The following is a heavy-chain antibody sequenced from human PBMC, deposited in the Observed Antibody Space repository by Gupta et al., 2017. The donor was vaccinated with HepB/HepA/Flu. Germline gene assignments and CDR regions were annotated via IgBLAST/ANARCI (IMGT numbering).Heavy chain of an antibody. J-gene: IGHJ6*03. CDR2: MNPDSGNT. V-gene: IGHV1-8*02. CDR1: GYTFTNYD. D-gene: IGHD2-21*01. Sequence: QLQLMQPGAEVKEPGASVRVACKASGYTFTNYDSSWVRQATGQGLGWMGWMNPDSGNTGSAQSLQGRVTITRDTSIGIAYMELSSLRSEDAAVYYCARAPPAHCSGDCSSHQYNYRMDVWGNGTTVTGSS. CDR3: ARAPPAHCSGDCSSHQYNYRMDV.